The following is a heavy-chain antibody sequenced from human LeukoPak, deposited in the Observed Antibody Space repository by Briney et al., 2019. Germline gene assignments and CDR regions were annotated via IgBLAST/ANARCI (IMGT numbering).Heavy chain of an antibody. Sequence: SETLSLTCTVSGGSISSYYWSWIRQPPGKGREWIGYIYYSGSTNYNPSLKSRVTISVDTSKNQFSLKLSPVTAADTAVYYCARSRVVGATPFDYWGQGTLVTVSS. CDR3: ARSRVVGATPFDY. D-gene: IGHD1-26*01. CDR2: IYYSGST. V-gene: IGHV4-59*01. CDR1: GGSISSYY. J-gene: IGHJ4*02.